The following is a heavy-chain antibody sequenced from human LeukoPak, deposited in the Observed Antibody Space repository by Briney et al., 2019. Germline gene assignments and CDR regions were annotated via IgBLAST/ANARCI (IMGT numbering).Heavy chain of an antibody. CDR3: AKGTVSSWDY. D-gene: IGHD6-13*01. V-gene: IGHV3-30*02. CDR2: IRYDGSNK. J-gene: IGHJ4*02. Sequence: GGSLRLFCAASGFTFNSYVMQWVRQAPGKGLEWVAFIRYDGSNKDYADSVKGRFTISRDNSKNTLYLQMNSLRAEDTAVYYCAKGTVSSWDYWGQGTLVTVSS. CDR1: GFTFNSYV.